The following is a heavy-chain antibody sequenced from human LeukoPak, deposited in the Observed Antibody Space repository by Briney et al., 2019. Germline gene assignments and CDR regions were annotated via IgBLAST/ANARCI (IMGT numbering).Heavy chain of an antibody. CDR3: ARTRATVGDAFDI. D-gene: IGHD1-26*01. Sequence: PGGSLRLSCAASGFTVSSNYMSWVRQAPGKGLEWVSVIYSGGSTYYADSVKGRFTISRDNPKNTLYLQMNSLRAEDTAVYYCARTRATVGDAFDIWGQGTMVTVSS. J-gene: IGHJ3*02. CDR2: IYSGGST. CDR1: GFTVSSNY. V-gene: IGHV3-66*01.